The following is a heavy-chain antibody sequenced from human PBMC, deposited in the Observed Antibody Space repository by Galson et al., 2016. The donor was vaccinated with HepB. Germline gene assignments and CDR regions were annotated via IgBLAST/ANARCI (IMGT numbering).Heavy chain of an antibody. CDR1: GFTFSSNS. V-gene: IGHV3-21*01. CDR2: ISSSSGDI. J-gene: IGHJ4*02. CDR3: VRDFKVLTGNSLRVRYLDY. Sequence: LRLSCAASGFTFSSNSMNWVRQAPGKGLEWVSSISSSSGDIYYSESVKGRFTISRDNAKNSLYLHMTSLRAEDTALYYCVRDFKVLTGNSLRVRYLDYWGQGTLVTVSS. D-gene: IGHD7-27*01.